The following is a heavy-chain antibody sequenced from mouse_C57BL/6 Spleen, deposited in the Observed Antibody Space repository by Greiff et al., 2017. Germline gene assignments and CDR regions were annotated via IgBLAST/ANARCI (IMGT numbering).Heavy chain of an antibody. Sequence: VQLLESGAELVRPGTSVKLSCKASGYTFTNYWMGWAKQRPGHGLEWIGDIYPGVGYTNYNEKFKGKATLTADKSSSTAYMQFSSLTSEDSALYSCARGNGSYPYYLDYWGQGTTLTVSS. CDR2: IYPGVGYT. CDR3: ARGNGSYPYYLDY. J-gene: IGHJ2*01. CDR1: GYTFTNYW. V-gene: IGHV1-63*01. D-gene: IGHD1-1*02.